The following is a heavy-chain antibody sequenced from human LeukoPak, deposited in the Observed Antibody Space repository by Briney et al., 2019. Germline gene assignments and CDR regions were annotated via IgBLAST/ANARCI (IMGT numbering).Heavy chain of an antibody. V-gene: IGHV4-39*01. CDR3: ARISSISEADRHIDY. CDR1: LSSLIRNTYY. Sequence: SGTLSLTCTVSLSSLIRNTYYGGWLRQPPGKGLEWIGSVHYSGSTYYKPSLKSRVSISVDTSKNQFNLKLNSVTAADTALYYGARISSISEADRHIDYWCQGTLVTVSS. CDR2: VHYSGST. J-gene: IGHJ4*02. D-gene: IGHD6-13*01.